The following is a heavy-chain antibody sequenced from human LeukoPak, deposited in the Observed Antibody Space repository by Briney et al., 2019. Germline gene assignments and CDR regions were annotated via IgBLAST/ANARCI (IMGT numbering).Heavy chain of an antibody. V-gene: IGHV3-30*02. Sequence: GGSLRLSCAASGFTFSTYGMHWVRQAPGKGLEWAAFIRYDGTNKYYADSVKGRFTISRDNSKNTLYLQMNSLRAEDTAVYYCAKDQLLWFGEPYYYYMDVWGKGTTVTVSS. CDR2: IRYDGTNK. D-gene: IGHD3-10*01. CDR3: AKDQLLWFGEPYYYYMDV. CDR1: GFTFSTYG. J-gene: IGHJ6*03.